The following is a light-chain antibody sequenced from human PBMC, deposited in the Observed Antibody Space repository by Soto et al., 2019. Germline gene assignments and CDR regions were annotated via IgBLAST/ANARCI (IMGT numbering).Light chain of an antibody. V-gene: IGLV2-14*01. CDR3: SSYSRSSFYV. CDR1: SSDIGNYDF. J-gene: IGLJ1*01. Sequence: QSALTQPASVSGSPGQSITISCTGTSSDIGNYDFVSWYQQHPGKAPKLMIYEVSNRPSGVSNRFSGSKSGNTASLTISGLQAEDEADYYCSSYSRSSFYVFGTGTKLTVL. CDR2: EVS.